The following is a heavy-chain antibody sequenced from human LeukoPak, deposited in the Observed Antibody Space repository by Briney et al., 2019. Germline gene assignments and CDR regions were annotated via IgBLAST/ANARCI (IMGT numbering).Heavy chain of an antibody. D-gene: IGHD3-22*01. CDR3: ATYYYDSGTDY. Sequence: PGGPLRLSCAASGFLFSSSAIHWVRQAPGKGLEWVAGIAYEGTIRNYADSVRGRFIISRDNSKNTLYLQMNSLRAEDTAVYYCATYYYDSGTDYWGQGTLVTVSS. J-gene: IGHJ4*02. V-gene: IGHV3-30*01. CDR2: IAYEGTIR. CDR1: GFLFSSSA.